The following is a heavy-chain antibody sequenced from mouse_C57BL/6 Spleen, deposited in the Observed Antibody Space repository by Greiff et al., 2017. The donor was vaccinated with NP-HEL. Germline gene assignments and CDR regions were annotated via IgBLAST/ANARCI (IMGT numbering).Heavy chain of an antibody. V-gene: IGHV1-18*01. CDR1: GYTFTDYN. Sequence: EVKLQQSGPELVKPGASVKIPCKASGYTFTDYNMDWVKQSHGKSLEWIGDINPNNGGTIYNQKFKGKATVTVDKSSSTAYMELRSLTSEDTAVYYCARLLRSYYAMDYWGQGTSVTVSS. D-gene: IGHD1-1*01. J-gene: IGHJ4*01. CDR2: INPNNGGT. CDR3: ARLLRSYYAMDY.